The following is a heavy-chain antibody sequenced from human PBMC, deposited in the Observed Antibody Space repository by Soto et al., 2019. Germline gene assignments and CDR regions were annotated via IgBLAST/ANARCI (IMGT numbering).Heavy chain of an antibody. CDR1: GFIFSTYG. Sequence: QVQLVESGGGVVQPGGSLRLSCATSGFIFSTYGMQWVRQSPGEGLEWVAVMANDGSYQYYADSVKGRFTISRDNSKNTLYLQMESLRREDTAVYYCARSIGGSSYYPPDYWGQGTLVTVSS. J-gene: IGHJ4*02. V-gene: IGHV3-30*03. CDR3: ARSIGGSSYYPPDY. CDR2: MANDGSYQ. D-gene: IGHD2-15*01.